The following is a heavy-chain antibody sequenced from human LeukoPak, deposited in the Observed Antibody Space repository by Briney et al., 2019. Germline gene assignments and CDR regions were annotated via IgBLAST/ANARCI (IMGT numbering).Heavy chain of an antibody. CDR3: ASNLGYCSSTSCYSRFDY. Sequence: SETLSLTCAVYGGSFSTYYWGWVRQTPGNGLEWIAEINHSGSTNYNPSLKSRVTVSIDTSKNQFSLKLSSVTAADTVVYYCASNLGYCSSTSCYSRFDYWAREPWSPSPQ. J-gene: IGHJ4*02. CDR1: GGSFSTYY. V-gene: IGHV4-34*01. CDR2: INHSGST. D-gene: IGHD2-2*02.